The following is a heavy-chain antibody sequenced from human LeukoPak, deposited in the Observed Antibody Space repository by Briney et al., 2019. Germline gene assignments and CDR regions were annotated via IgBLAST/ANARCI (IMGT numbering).Heavy chain of an antibody. CDR1: GGSVSRYY. J-gene: IGHJ6*03. D-gene: IGHD3-16*01. Sequence: TSETLSLTCTVSGGSVSRYYWSWIRQSAGRGLEWIGRIYNSGSTTYNPSLKSRVTMSIDTSKNQFSLKLSSVTAADTAVYYCARETSQKGAHYMDVWGKGTTITISS. V-gene: IGHV4-4*07. CDR3: ARETSQKGAHYMDV. CDR2: IYNSGST.